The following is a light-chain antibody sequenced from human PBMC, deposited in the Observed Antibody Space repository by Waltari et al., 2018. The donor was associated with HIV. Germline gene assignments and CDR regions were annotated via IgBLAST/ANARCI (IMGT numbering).Light chain of an antibody. Sequence: QSALTQPASVSGSPGQSVTISCTGTNSNVGSYNLVSWYQQHPGIAPKLIIYDVTSRPSGISDRFSASKSGNAASLTISGLQAEDEGDYYCSSYTTFNTVIFGGGTKLTVL. J-gene: IGLJ2*01. CDR3: SSYTTFNTVI. CDR2: DVT. CDR1: NSNVGSYNL. V-gene: IGLV2-14*02.